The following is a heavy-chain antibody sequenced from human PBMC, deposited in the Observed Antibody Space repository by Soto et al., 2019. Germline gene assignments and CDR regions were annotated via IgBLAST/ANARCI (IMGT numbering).Heavy chain of an antibody. Sequence: PGGSLRLSCAASGFTFSSYAMSWVRQAPGKGLEWVSAISGSGGSTYYADSVKGRFAISRDNSKNTLYLQMNSLRAEDTAVYYCAKEGPIWFGEFPNYYYYYMDVWGKGTTVTVSS. D-gene: IGHD3-10*01. J-gene: IGHJ6*03. CDR2: ISGSGGST. V-gene: IGHV3-23*01. CDR3: AKEGPIWFGEFPNYYYYYMDV. CDR1: GFTFSSYA.